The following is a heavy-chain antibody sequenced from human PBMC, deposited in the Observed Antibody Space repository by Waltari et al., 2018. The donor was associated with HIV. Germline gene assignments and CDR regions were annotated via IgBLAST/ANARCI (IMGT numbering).Heavy chain of an antibody. CDR2: IYYSGNT. CDR1: GTSISSSSYY. J-gene: IGHJ5*02. Sequence: QLQLQESGPGLVRPSETLSLTCTVSGTSISSSSYYWGWIRQPPGKGREWIGSIYYSGNTYNNPSLERRVTICVDTSKNQFSLKLGSVTAADTAVYYCARPYRFEVAGRPPGWFDPWGQGTLVTVSS. D-gene: IGHD6-19*01. V-gene: IGHV4-39*01. CDR3: ARPYRFEVAGRPPGWFDP.